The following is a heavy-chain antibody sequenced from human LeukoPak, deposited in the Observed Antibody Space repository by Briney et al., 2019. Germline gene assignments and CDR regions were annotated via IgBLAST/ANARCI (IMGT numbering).Heavy chain of an antibody. J-gene: IGHJ6*03. CDR2: FDPEDGET. CDR1: GYTLTELS. V-gene: IGHV1-24*01. Sequence: ASVKVSCKVSGYTLTELSMHWVRQAPGKGLEWIGGFDPEDGETIYAQKFQGRVTMTEDTSTDTAYMELSSLRSEDTAVYYCARGARDYYYYYYMDVWGKGTTVTVSS. D-gene: IGHD6-6*01. CDR3: ARGARDYYYYYYMDV.